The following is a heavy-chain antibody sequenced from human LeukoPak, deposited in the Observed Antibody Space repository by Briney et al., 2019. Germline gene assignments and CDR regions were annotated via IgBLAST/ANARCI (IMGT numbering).Heavy chain of an antibody. Sequence: GGSLRLSCAASGFTFSSYSMNWVRQAPGKGLEWVSYISSSSSTIYYADSVKGRFTISRDNAKNSLYLQMNSLRAEDTAVYYCAGHNWNDDDWFDPWGQGTLVTVSS. CDR2: ISSSSSTI. V-gene: IGHV3-48*04. CDR3: AGHNWNDDDWFDP. J-gene: IGHJ5*02. D-gene: IGHD1-20*01. CDR1: GFTFSSYS.